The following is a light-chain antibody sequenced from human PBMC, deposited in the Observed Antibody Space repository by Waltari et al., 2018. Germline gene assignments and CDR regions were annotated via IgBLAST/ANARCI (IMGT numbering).Light chain of an antibody. V-gene: IGLV3-25*03. CDR2: RDH. J-gene: IGLJ2*01. CDR3: QSADSSGTYVI. CDR1: ALPKQH. Sequence: SYELTQPPSVSVSPGQTARITCSGDALPKQHGFWYQQKPGQAPVLVIHRDHEGPSGIPERFSGSNSGTTVTLTITAVQAEDEADYYCQSADSSGTYVIFGGGTKLSVL.